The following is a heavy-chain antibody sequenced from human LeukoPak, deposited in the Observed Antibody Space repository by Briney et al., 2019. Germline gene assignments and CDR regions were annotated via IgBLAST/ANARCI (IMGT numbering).Heavy chain of an antibody. CDR1: GGPISSGGYY. J-gene: IGHJ4*02. CDR2: IYHSGST. V-gene: IGHV4-30-2*01. Sequence: SQTLSLTCTVSGGPISSGGYYWSWIRQPPGKGLEWIGYIYHSGSTYYNPSLKSRVTISVDRSKNQFSLKLSSVTAADTAVYYCASAPINDFWSGYPKYDYWGQGTLVTVSS. CDR3: ASAPINDFWSGYPKYDY. D-gene: IGHD3-3*01.